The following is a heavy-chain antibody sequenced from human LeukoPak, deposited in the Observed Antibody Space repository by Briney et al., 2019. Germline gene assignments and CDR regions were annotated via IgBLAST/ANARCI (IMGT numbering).Heavy chain of an antibody. CDR2: ISDSGGDT. V-gene: IGHV3-23*01. CDR3: AKSDCTSSSCYTIDY. J-gene: IGHJ4*02. D-gene: IGHD2-2*02. CDR1: GFTFSSYA. Sequence: GGSLGLSCAASGFTFSSYAMSWVRQAPGKGLEWVSVISDSGGDTSYADSGRGRFTISRDNSKNTLYLQMSSLRAEDTAVYYCAKSDCTSSSCYTIDYWGQGTLVTVSS.